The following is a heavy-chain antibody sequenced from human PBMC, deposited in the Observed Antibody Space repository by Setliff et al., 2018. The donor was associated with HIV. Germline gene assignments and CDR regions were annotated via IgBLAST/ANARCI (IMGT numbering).Heavy chain of an antibody. V-gene: IGHV3-21*04. J-gene: IGHJ4*02. Sequence: GGSLRLSCAASGFTFSSFGMHWVRQAPGKGLEWVSSISSTSTYIYYADSVKGRFTISRDDAKNSLYLQMNSLRAEDMAIYYCAREDSSWYGSLDYWGQGTQVTVS. CDR1: GFTFSSFG. CDR2: ISSTSTYI. D-gene: IGHD6-13*01. CDR3: AREDSSWYGSLDY.